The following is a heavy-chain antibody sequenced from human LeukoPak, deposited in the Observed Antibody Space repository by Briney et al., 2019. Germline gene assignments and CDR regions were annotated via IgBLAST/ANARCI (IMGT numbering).Heavy chain of an antibody. V-gene: IGHV3-30*04. CDR1: GFTFSSYA. J-gene: IGHJ4*02. CDR3: AGDVYAVAGPGGIDY. D-gene: IGHD6-19*01. CDR2: ISYDGSNK. Sequence: GGSLRLSCAASGFTFSSYAMHWVRQAPGKGLEWVAVISYDGSNKYYADSVKGRFTISRDNSKNTLYLQMNSLRAEDTAVYYCAGDVYAVAGPGGIDYWGQGTLVTVSS.